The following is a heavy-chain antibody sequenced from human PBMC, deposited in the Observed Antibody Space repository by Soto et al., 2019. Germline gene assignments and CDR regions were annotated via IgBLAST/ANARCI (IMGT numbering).Heavy chain of an antibody. J-gene: IGHJ4*02. CDR2: IIPIFGTA. CDR3: ERCDSCYGIGYYFDY. V-gene: IGHV1-69*13. Sequence: SVKVAWKASGGPVSSYAISWVRQAPGQGLEWMGGIIPIFGTANYAQKFQGRVTITADESTSTAYMELSSLRSEDTAVYYCERCDSCYGIGYYFDYWGQGTLVTVSS. D-gene: IGHD2-15*01. CDR1: GGPVSSYA.